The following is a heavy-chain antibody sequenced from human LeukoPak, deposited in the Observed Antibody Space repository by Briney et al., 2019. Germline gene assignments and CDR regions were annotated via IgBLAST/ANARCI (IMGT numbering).Heavy chain of an antibody. D-gene: IGHD3-22*01. CDR3: ASRSLYYYDSSGPDRDAFDI. CDR2: IYYSGST. J-gene: IGHJ3*02. CDR1: GGSISSYY. V-gene: IGHV4-59*08. Sequence: SETLSLTCTVSGGSISSYYWSWIRQPPGKGLEWIGYIYYSGSTNYNPSLKSRVTISVDTSKNQFSLKLSSVTAADTAVYYCASRSLYYYDSSGPDRDAFDIWGQGTMVTVSS.